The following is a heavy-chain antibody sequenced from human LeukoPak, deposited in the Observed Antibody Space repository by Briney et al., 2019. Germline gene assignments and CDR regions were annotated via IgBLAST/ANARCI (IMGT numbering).Heavy chain of an antibody. J-gene: IGHJ3*02. Sequence: PSETLSLTCTVSGGSISSGSYYWSWIRQPAGKGLEWIGRIYTSGSTNYNPSLKSRVTISVDTSKNQFSLKLSSVTAADTAVYYCARGSDRGLLWFGELSPDAFDIWGQGTMVTVSS. V-gene: IGHV4-61*02. CDR2: IYTSGST. CDR1: GGSISSGSYY. CDR3: ARGSDRGLLWFGELSPDAFDI. D-gene: IGHD3-10*01.